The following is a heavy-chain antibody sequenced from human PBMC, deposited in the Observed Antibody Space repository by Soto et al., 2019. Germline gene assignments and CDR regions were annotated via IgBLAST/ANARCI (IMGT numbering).Heavy chain of an antibody. J-gene: IGHJ4*02. CDR3: ARHKYHSSGTSDD. V-gene: IGHV4-39*01. CDR2: IYYSGST. CDR1: GGSISSSSYY. Sequence: PSETLSLTCTVSGGSISSSSYYWGWIRQPPGKGLEWIGSIYYSGSTYYSPSLKSRVTISVDTSKNQFSLKLSSVTAADTAVYYCARHKYHSSGTSDDWGQGTLVTVSS. D-gene: IGHD3-22*01.